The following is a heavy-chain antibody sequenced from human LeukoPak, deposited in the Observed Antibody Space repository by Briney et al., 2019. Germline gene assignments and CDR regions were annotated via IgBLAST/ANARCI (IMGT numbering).Heavy chain of an antibody. CDR1: EYTFSDFY. CDR3: ARVRLADERAWAY. J-gene: IGHJ4*02. V-gene: IGHV1-2*02. D-gene: IGHD3-3*02. CDR2: ITPKSGDT. Sequence: ASVKVSCRASEYTFSDFYIHWVRQAPGRGLEYVGWITPKSGDTYSPQRFQGRVTMTRDASISTAYMELSSLRSDDTAVYFCARVRLADERAWAYWGQGTLVTVSS.